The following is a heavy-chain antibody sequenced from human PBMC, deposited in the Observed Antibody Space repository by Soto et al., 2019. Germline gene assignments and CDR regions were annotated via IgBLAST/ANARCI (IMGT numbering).Heavy chain of an antibody. CDR3: ARSFSAVTTSGFDY. CDR2: IIPIFGTT. D-gene: IGHD4-17*01. J-gene: IGHJ4*02. Sequence: QVQVVQSGAEVKKPGSSVKVSCKASVGALRSYVITWVRQAPGQGLEWMGGIIPIFGTTNYAQKFQGRLTITADESTSTAYMDLSSLRSEERAVYYCARSFSAVTTSGFDYWGQGSLVTVSS. V-gene: IGHV1-69*01. CDR1: VGALRSYV.